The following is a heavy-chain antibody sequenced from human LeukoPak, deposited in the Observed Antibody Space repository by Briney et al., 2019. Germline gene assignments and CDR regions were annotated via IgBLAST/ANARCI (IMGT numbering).Heavy chain of an antibody. CDR3: ARVPKYFDL. V-gene: IGHV4-34*01. J-gene: IGHJ2*01. CDR2: INHSGST. CDR1: GESFSGYY. Sequence: SETLSLTCAVSGESFSGYYWSWIRQPPGKGLEWIGEINHSGSTNYNPSLKSRVTISVDTSKNQFSLKLSSVTAADTAVYYCARVPKYFDLWGRGTLVTVSS.